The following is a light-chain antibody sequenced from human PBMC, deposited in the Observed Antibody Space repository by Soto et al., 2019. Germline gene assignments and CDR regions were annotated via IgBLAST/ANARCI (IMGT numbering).Light chain of an antibody. CDR1: QSISSY. CDR2: AAS. CDR3: QQSYSTLSLT. J-gene: IGKJ4*01. Sequence: DIQMTQSPSSLSASVGARVTITCRSIQSISSYLNWYQQKPGKAPKLLIYAASSLQSGVPARFSGSGSGTDFTLTISSLQPEDFATYYCQQSYSTLSLTFGGGTKVDIK. V-gene: IGKV1-39*01.